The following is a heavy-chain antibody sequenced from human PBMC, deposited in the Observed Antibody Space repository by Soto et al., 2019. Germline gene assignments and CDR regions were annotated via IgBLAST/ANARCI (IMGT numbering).Heavy chain of an antibody. J-gene: IGHJ4*02. Sequence: QVQLQESGPGLVKPSQTLSLTCTVSGYSISSGGYYWSWIRQHPGKGLEWIGYIDYSGSTYYNPSLKNRVTMSLDTSKNQSSLNLSSVTAADAAMFYCARIAKQGARLDFWSQGTLVTVSS. CDR3: ARIAKQGARLDF. D-gene: IGHD1-26*01. V-gene: IGHV4-31*03. CDR2: IDYSGST. CDR1: GYSISSGGYY.